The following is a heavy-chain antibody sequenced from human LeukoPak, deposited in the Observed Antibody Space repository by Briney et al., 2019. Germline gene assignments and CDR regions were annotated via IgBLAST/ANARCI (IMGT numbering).Heavy chain of an antibody. V-gene: IGHV4-59*01. CDR1: GGSISSYY. CDR3: AGGAAAGTYNYGMDV. Sequence: SETLSLTCTVSGGSISSYYWSWIRQPPGKGLEWIGYIYYSGSTNYNPSLKSRVTISVDTSKNQFSLKLSSVTAADTAVYYCAGGAAAGTYNYGMDVWGQGTTVTVSS. J-gene: IGHJ6*02. CDR2: IYYSGST. D-gene: IGHD6-13*01.